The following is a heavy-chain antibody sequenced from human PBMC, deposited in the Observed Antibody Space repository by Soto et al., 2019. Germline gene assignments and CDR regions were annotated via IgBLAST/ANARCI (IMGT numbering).Heavy chain of an antibody. J-gene: IGHJ6*02. Sequence: EVQLVESGGGLVQPGGSLRLSCAASGFTFSSYSMNWVRQAPGKGLEWVSYISSSSSTIYYADSVKGRFTISRDNAKNSLSLQMNGLRDEDTAVYYCAREFYYDFWSGSLGYYYYGMDVWGQGTTDTVSS. CDR2: ISSSSSTI. CDR1: GFTFSSYS. CDR3: AREFYYDFWSGSLGYYYYGMDV. D-gene: IGHD3-3*01. V-gene: IGHV3-48*02.